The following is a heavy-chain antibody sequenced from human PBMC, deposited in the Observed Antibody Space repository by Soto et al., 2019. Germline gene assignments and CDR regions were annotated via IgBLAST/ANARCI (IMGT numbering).Heavy chain of an antibody. CDR2: IWYDGSNK. CDR3: LLDETMASIFDY. Sequence: GGSLRLSCAASGFTFSSYGMHWVRQAPGKGLGWVAVIWYDGSNKYYADSVKGRFTISRDNSKNTLYLQMNSLRAEDTAVYYCLLDETMASIFDYWGQGTLVTVSS. D-gene: IGHD5-12*01. J-gene: IGHJ4*02. V-gene: IGHV3-33*01. CDR1: GFTFSSYG.